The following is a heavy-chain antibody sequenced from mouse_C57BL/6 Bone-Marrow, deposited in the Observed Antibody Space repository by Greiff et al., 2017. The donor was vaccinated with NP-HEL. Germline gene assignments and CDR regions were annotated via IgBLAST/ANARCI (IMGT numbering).Heavy chain of an antibody. V-gene: IGHV6-3*01. J-gene: IGHJ2*01. CDR3: TVPTGSYFDY. Sequence: EVKLMESGGGLVQPGGSMKLSCVASGFTFSNYWMNWVRQSPEKGLEWVAQIRLKSDNYATHYAESVKGRFTISRDDSKSSVYLQMNNLRAEDTGIYYCTVPTGSYFDYWGQGTTLTVSS. D-gene: IGHD4-1*02. CDR1: GFTFSNYW. CDR2: IRLKSDNYAT.